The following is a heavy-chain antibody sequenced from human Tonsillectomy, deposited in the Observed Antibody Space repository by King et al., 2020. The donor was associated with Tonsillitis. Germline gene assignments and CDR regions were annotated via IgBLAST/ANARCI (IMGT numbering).Heavy chain of an antibody. CDR2: ISGSGGST. V-gene: IGHV3-23*04. Sequence: VQLVESGGDLVQPGGSLRLSCAASGFTFSSYAMSWVRQAPGEGLEWVSGISGSGGSTYYADSVKGRFTISRANSKHRLYLQMNSLRAEDTAVYYCAKDGDSSGYLGGYAFDIWGQGTMVTVSS. CDR3: AKDGDSSGYLGGYAFDI. D-gene: IGHD3-22*01. J-gene: IGHJ3*02. CDR1: GFTFSSYA.